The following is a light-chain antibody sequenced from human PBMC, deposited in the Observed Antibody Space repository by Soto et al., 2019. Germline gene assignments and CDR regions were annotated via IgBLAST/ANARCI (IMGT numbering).Light chain of an antibody. V-gene: IGKV3-15*01. CDR2: DAS. Sequence: DIVMTQSPGTLSVSPGERATLSCRASQSVSSNLSWYQQKPGQAPRLLIYDASTRATGIPARFSGSGSGTVFTLSISSLQSEECGGDFCQQYNTWPPYTFGQGTKLEI. J-gene: IGKJ2*01. CDR3: QQYNTWPPYT. CDR1: QSVSSN.